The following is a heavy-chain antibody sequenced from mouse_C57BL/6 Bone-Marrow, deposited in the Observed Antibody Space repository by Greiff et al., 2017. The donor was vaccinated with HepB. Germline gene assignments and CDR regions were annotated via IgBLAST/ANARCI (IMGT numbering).Heavy chain of an antibody. CDR1: GYTFTSYW. D-gene: IGHD2-4*01. CDR3: ARGAIYYDYDWLAY. Sequence: QVQLQQPGAELVKPGASVKLSCKASGYTFTSYWMQWVKQRPGQGLEWIGEIDPSDSYTNYNQKFKGKATLTVDTSSSTAYMQLSSLTSEDSAVYYCARGAIYYDYDWLAYWGQGTLVTVSA. V-gene: IGHV1-50*01. J-gene: IGHJ3*01. CDR2: IDPSDSYT.